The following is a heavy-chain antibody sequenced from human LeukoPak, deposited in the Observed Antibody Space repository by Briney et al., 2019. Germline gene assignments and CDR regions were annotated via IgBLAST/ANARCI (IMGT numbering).Heavy chain of an antibody. CDR2: ISGSGGST. D-gene: IGHD6-13*01. CDR1: GFTFSSYA. CDR3: AKDLYIYPIAADY. Sequence: GGSLRLSCVFSGFTFSSYAMSWVRQAPGKGLEWVSAISGSGGSTYYADSVKGRFTISRDNSKNTLYLQMNSLRAEDTAVYYCAKDLYIYPIAADYWGQGTLVTVSS. J-gene: IGHJ4*02. V-gene: IGHV3-23*01.